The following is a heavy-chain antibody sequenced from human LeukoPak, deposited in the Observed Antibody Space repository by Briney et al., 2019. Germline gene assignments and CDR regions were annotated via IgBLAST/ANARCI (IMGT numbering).Heavy chain of an antibody. CDR1: GYTFTGYY. CDR2: INPNSGGT. Sequence: ASVKVSCKASGYTFTGYYMHWVRQAPGQGLEWMGWINPNSGGTNYAQKFQGRVTMTRDTSISTAYMELSRLRSDDTAVYYCASKWVTYYYNSSAYHYPIDVFDIWGQGTMVTVSS. J-gene: IGHJ3*02. V-gene: IGHV1-2*02. D-gene: IGHD3-22*01. CDR3: ASKWVTYYYNSSAYHYPIDVFDI.